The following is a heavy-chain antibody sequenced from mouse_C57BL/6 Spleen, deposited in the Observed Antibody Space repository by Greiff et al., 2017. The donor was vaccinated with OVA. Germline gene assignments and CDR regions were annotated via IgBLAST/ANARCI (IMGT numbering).Heavy chain of an antibody. V-gene: IGHV1-22*01. CDR3: AREGGTCFDY. Sequence: SGPELVKPGASVKMSCKASGYTFTDYNMHWVKQSHGKSLEWIGYINPNNGGTSYNQKFKGKATLTVNKSSSTAYMELRSLTSEDSAVYYCAREGGTCFDYWGQGTTLTVSS. D-gene: IGHD3-3*01. CDR1: GYTFTDYN. CDR2: INPNNGGT. J-gene: IGHJ2*01.